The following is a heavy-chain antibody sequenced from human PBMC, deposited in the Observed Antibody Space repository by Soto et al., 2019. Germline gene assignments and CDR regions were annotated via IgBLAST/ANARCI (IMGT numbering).Heavy chain of an antibody. Sequence: QVQLQESGPGLVKPSQTLSLTCTVSGGSISSGGYYWSWIRQHPGKGLEWIGYIYYSGSTYYNPSLKSRVTISVDTSKNQCSLKLSSVTAADTAVYYCAREGVAQAYYYGMDVWGQGTTVTVSS. J-gene: IGHJ6*02. V-gene: IGHV4-31*03. CDR3: AREGVAQAYYYGMDV. CDR2: IYYSGST. D-gene: IGHD2-21*01. CDR1: GGSISSGGYY.